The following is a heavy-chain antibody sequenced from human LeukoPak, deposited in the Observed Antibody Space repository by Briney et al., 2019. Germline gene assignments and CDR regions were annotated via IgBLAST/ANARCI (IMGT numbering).Heavy chain of an antibody. Sequence: TGGSLRLSCAASGLTVSSNYMRWVRQAPGKGLEWVSVIYSGGSTYYADSAKGRFTISRDNSKNSVYLQMNSLRAEDTAVYYCARDLGGLGNGAFDIWGQGTMVTVSS. CDR1: GLTVSSNY. D-gene: IGHD1-26*01. J-gene: IGHJ3*02. CDR3: ARDLGGLGNGAFDI. CDR2: IYSGGST. V-gene: IGHV3-66*01.